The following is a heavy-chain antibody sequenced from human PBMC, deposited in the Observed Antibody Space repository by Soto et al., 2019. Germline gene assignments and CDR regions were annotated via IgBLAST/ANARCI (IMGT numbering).Heavy chain of an antibody. CDR3: ATWRFDY. J-gene: IGHJ4*02. V-gene: IGHV6-1*01. Sequence: XQTLSLTFVISGDSVSSNIAAWNWIRHSPSRGLEWLGRTYYRSKWYNDYAVSMRSRITINPDTTKNQFSLQLNSATPEDTAVYYCATWRFDYWGQGTLVTASS. CDR2: TYYRSKWYN. CDR1: GDSVSSNIAA.